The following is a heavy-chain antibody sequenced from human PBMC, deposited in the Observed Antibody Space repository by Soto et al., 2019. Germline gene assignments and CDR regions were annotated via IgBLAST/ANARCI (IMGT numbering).Heavy chain of an antibody. V-gene: IGHV2-5*02. CDR2: IYWDDDK. CDR3: AHLYYDASGNAFDH. CDR1: GFSLSTSGVG. D-gene: IGHD3-10*01. Sequence: QITLKESGPTLVKPTQTLTLTCTFSGFSLSTSGVGVGWIRQPPGKALEWLALIYWDDDKRYRSSLKSRLTSSKDTSKNQVVLTMTTMDPVDPATYYCAHLYYDASGNAFDHWGQGTLVTVSS. J-gene: IGHJ5*02.